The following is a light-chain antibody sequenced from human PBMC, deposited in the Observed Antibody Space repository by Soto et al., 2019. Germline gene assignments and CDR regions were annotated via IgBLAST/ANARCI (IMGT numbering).Light chain of an antibody. V-gene: IGLV7-43*01. CDR3: LLYYGGAQPWV. CDR2: STS. CDR1: TGAVTSGYF. J-gene: IGLJ3*02. Sequence: CASGTGAVTSGYFPNWFQQKPGQAPRPLIYSTSNKHSWTPARFSGSLLGGKAALTLSGVQPEDEADYYCLLYYGGAQPWVFGGGTQLTVL.